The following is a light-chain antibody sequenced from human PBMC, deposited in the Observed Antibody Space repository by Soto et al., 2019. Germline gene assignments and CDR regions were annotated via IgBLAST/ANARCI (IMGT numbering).Light chain of an antibody. J-gene: IGLJ1*01. CDR3: DSYTSSRAYV. Sequence: QSALTQPASVSGSPGQSSTISCTGTSSDVGGYNYVSWYQQQAGKAPKLIIHEVSNRPSGVSNRFSGSKYGNTASLTISGLHAEDEADYYCDSYTSSRAYVFGIGTKLTVL. CDR1: SSDVGGYNY. CDR2: EVS. V-gene: IGLV2-14*01.